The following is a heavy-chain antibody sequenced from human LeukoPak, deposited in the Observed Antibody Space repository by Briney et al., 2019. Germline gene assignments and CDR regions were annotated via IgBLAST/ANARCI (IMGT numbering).Heavy chain of an antibody. D-gene: IGHD3-22*01. CDR1: GGSISSYY. CDR2: IYYSGST. Sequence: SETLSLTCTVSGGSISSYYWSWIRQPPGKGLEWIGYIYYSGSTNYNPSLKSRVTISVDKSKKQFSLKMRSGTAADTAVYYCARLVSYYYDSSGYYYDWGQGTLVTVSS. J-gene: IGHJ4*02. CDR3: ARLVSYYYDSSGYYYD. V-gene: IGHV4-59*08.